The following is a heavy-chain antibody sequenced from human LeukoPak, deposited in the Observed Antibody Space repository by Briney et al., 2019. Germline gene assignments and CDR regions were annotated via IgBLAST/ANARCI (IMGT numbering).Heavy chain of an antibody. J-gene: IGHJ5*02. CDR3: AKGRYDILTGTPGFDP. CDR2: ISYDGSNK. D-gene: IGHD3-9*01. V-gene: IGHV3-30*18. CDR1: GFTFSSYG. Sequence: PGRSLRLSCAASGFTFSSYGMHWVRQAPGKGLEWVAVISYDGSNKYYADSVKGRFTISRDNSKNTLYLQINSLRAEDTAVYYCAKGRYDILTGTPGFDPWGQGTLVTVSS.